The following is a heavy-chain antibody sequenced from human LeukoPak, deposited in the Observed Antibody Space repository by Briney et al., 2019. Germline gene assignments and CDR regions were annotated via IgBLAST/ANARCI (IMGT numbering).Heavy chain of an antibody. CDR3: ARADPPRYFDWLLLGSISYGMDV. CDR1: GFTFSSYW. Sequence: GGSLRLSCAASGFTFSSYWMSWVRQAPGKGLEWVANIKQDGSEKYYVDSVKGRFTISRGNAKNSLYLQMNSLRAEDTAVYYCARADPPRYFDWLLLGSISYGMDVWGQGTTVTVSS. D-gene: IGHD3-9*01. CDR2: IKQDGSEK. V-gene: IGHV3-7*01. J-gene: IGHJ6*02.